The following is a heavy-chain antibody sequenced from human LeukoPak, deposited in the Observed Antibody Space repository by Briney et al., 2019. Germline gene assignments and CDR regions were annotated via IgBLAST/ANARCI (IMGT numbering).Heavy chain of an antibody. CDR1: GYTFTGYY. CDR3: ARVDTAMVFSYYYYGMDV. D-gene: IGHD5-18*01. CDR2: INPNSGGT. V-gene: IGHV1-2*02. J-gene: IGHJ6*02. Sequence: GASVKVSCKASGYTFTGYYMHWVRQAPGQGLEWMGWINPNSGGTNYAQKFQGRVTMTRDTSISTAYMELSRLRSDDTAVYYCARVDTAMVFSYYYYGMDVWGQGTTVTVSS.